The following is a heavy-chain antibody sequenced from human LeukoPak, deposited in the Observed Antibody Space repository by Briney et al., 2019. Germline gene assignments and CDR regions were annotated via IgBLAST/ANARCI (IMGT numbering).Heavy chain of an antibody. CDR3: ARAINWNIIADTFDI. Sequence: SVKVSCKASGGTFSNYAIGWVRQAPEQGLEWVGRIIPVLGMVDLAQKFQDRVTITADKSTSIAYMELKSLRSEDTAKYYCARAINWNIIADTFDIWGLGTMVIVSS. CDR1: GGTFSNYA. D-gene: IGHD2/OR15-2a*01. CDR2: IIPVLGMV. J-gene: IGHJ3*02. V-gene: IGHV1-69*04.